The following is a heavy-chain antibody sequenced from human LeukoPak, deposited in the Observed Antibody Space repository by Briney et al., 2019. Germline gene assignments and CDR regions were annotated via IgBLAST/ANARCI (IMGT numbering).Heavy chain of an antibody. D-gene: IGHD3-22*01. Sequence: SETLSLTCTVSGVSISSYYWSWIRQPPGKGLEWIGYIYYSGSTSYNPSLKSRVTISVDTSKNQFSLKLSSVTAADTAVYYCARVDSSGHYYLDYWGQGTLVTVSS. V-gene: IGHV4-59*01. J-gene: IGHJ4*02. CDR1: GVSISSYY. CDR3: ARVDSSGHYYLDY. CDR2: IYYSGST.